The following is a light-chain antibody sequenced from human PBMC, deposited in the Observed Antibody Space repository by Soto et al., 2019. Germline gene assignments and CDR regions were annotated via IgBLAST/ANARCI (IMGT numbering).Light chain of an antibody. V-gene: IGLV1-47*01. CDR1: SSNIGSNY. Sequence: QPVLTQPPSASGTPGQRVTISCSASSSNIGSNYVYWYQQLPGTAPKLLIYRNNQRPSGVPDRFSGSKSGTSASLAISGLRSEDEADYYCAAWDDSLSVWVFGGGTKLTVL. J-gene: IGLJ3*02. CDR3: AAWDDSLSVWV. CDR2: RNN.